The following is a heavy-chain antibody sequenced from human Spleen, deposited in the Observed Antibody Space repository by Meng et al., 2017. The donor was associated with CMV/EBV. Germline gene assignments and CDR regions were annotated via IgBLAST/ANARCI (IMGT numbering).Heavy chain of an antibody. CDR1: GFTVSSNY. V-gene: IGHV3-66*01. CDR2: IYSGGST. Sequence: GQLVGAGGGLVQPGGARRLSCAASGFTVSSNYMSWVRQAPGKGLEWVSVIYSGGSTYYADSVKGRFTISRDNSKNTLYLQMNSLRAEDTAVYYCARDAWEMATTDWGQGTLVTVSS. J-gene: IGHJ4*02. D-gene: IGHD5-24*01. CDR3: ARDAWEMATTD.